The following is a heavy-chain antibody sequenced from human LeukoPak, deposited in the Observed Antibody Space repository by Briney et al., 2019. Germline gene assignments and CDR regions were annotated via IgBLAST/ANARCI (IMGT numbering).Heavy chain of an antibody. CDR1: GGSMSSYY. Sequence: SETLSLTCTVSGGSMSSYYWSWIRQPPGKGLEWIGYIHYTGSTSYNPSLKSRVTMSVDTSKNQFSLNLTSVTAADTAVYYCAGTVGGFDYWGQGTLVTVSS. CDR2: IHYTGST. D-gene: IGHD4-23*01. V-gene: IGHV4-59*12. CDR3: AGTVGGFDY. J-gene: IGHJ4*02.